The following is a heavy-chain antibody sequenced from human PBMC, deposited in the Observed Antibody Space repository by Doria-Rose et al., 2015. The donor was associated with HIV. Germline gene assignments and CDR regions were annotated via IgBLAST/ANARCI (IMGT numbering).Heavy chain of an antibody. CDR1: GVSLSSPGMG. D-gene: IGHD6-13*01. J-gene: IGHJ4*02. Sequence: ETGPVLVKPTETLTLTCTVSGVSLSSPGMGVSWIRQPPGKALEWLANIFSDHARSYTTSLKSRLTISRGTAKRQVVLTMTDMDPVDTATYYCARIKSSRWYHKYYFDFWGQGTLVIVSA. CDR3: ARIKSSRWYHKYYFDF. CDR2: IFSDHAR. V-gene: IGHV2-26*01.